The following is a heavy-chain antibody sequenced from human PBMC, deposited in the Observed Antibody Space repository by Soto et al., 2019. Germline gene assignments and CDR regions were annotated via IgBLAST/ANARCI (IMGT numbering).Heavy chain of an antibody. V-gene: IGHV3-13*05. Sequence: PGGSLRLSCAASGFTFSSYDMHWVRQATGKGLEWVSAIGTAGDPYYPGSVKGRFTISRENAKNSLYLQMNSLRAGDTAVYYCARGIRYSSSWYWAFDIWGQGTMVTVSS. CDR1: GFTFSSYD. J-gene: IGHJ3*02. D-gene: IGHD6-13*01. CDR3: ARGIRYSSSWYWAFDI. CDR2: IGTAGDP.